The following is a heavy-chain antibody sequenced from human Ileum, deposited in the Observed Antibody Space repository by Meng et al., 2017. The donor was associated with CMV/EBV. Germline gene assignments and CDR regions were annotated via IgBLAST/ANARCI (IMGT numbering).Heavy chain of an antibody. Sequence: SETLSLTCAVYGGSLSGYYWSWIRQSPGKGLEWIGEINESGGTKYNLSLKSRVTISVDTSNNQFSLNLSSVTAADTALYYCARGGRRSIVIGPFVDYWGQGTLVTVSS. V-gene: IGHV4-34*01. J-gene: IGHJ4*02. D-gene: IGHD6-6*01. CDR1: GGSLSGYY. CDR3: ARGGRRSIVIGPFVDY. CDR2: INESGGT.